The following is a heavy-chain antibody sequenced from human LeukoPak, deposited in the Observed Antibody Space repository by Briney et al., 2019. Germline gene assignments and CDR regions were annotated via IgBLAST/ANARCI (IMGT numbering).Heavy chain of an antibody. J-gene: IGHJ4*02. D-gene: IGHD3-22*01. CDR2: IIPIFGTA. V-gene: IGHV1-69*01. CDR3: ARSNDSSGLSFDY. CDR1: GGTFSSYA. Sequence: SAKVSCKASGGTFSSYAISWVRQAPGQGLEWMGGIIPIFGTANYAQKFQGRVTITADESTSTAYMELSSLRSEDTAVYYCARSNDSSGLSFDYWGQGTLVTVSS.